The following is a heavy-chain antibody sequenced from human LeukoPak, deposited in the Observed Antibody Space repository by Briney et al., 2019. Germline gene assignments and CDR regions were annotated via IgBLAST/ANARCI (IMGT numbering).Heavy chain of an antibody. V-gene: IGHV3-21*01. CDR1: GFTFISHC. D-gene: IGHD7-27*01. J-gene: IGHJ3*02. CDR2: ISISSSYI. Sequence: GGSLRLSCAASGFTFISHCMTWVRQAPGKGLEWVSSISISSSYIYYADSVKGRFTISRDNRKNSLYLQMNSLRAEDRAVYYCAREITGEAFDIWGQGTMVTVSS. CDR3: AREITGEAFDI.